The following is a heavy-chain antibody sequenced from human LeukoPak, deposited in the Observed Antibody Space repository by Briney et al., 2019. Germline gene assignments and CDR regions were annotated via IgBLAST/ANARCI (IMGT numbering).Heavy chain of an antibody. CDR2: ISGSGDRT. J-gene: IGHJ4*02. D-gene: IGHD6-25*01. Sequence: GGSLRLSCAASGFTFSSYAMTWVRQAPGKGLGWVSGISGSGDRTYYADSVKGRFTISRDNSKSTLYLEMNGLTAEDSAVYYCAKDRMAAAGRQDIWNYWGQGTLVTVSS. V-gene: IGHV3-23*01. CDR1: GFTFSSYA. CDR3: AKDRMAAAGRQDIWNY.